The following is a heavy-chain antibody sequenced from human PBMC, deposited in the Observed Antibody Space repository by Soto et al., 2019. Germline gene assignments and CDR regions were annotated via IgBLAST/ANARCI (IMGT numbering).Heavy chain of an antibody. Sequence: PGGSLRLSCAASGFTFSSYGMHWVRQAPGKGLEWVAVIWYDGSNKYYADSVKGRFTISRDNSKNTLYLQMNSLRAEDTAVYYCARDVTGTRDRTRAAFDIWGQGTMVTVS. CDR2: IWYDGSNK. CDR1: GFTFSSYG. CDR3: ARDVTGTRDRTRAAFDI. J-gene: IGHJ3*02. D-gene: IGHD1-20*01. V-gene: IGHV3-33*01.